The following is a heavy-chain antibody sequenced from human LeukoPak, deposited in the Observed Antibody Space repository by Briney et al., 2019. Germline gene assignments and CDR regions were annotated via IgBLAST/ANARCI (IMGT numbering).Heavy chain of an antibody. V-gene: IGHV4-59*01. CDR1: GGSISSYY. CDR3: AGDYVVVVPAASSHYYYGMDV. Sequence: SETLSLTCTVSGGSISSYYWSWIRQPPGKGLEWIGYIYYSGSTNYNPSLKSRVTISVDTSKNQFSLKLSSVTAADTAVYYCAGDYVVVVPAASSHYYYGMDVWGQGTTVTVSS. D-gene: IGHD2-2*01. J-gene: IGHJ6*02. CDR2: IYYSGST.